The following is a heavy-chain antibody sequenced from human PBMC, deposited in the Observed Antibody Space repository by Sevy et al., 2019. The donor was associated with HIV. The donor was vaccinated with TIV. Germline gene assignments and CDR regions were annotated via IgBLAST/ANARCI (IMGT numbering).Heavy chain of an antibody. Sequence: SETLSLTCTVSGGSVSSGSYYWSWIRQPPGKGLEWIGYIYYSGRTNYNPSLKSRVTISVDTSKNQFSLKLSSVTAADTAVYYCARDGGLRFGGFDYWGQGTLVNVSS. CDR1: GGSVSSGSYY. J-gene: IGHJ4*02. CDR3: ARDGGLRFGGFDY. D-gene: IGHD5-12*01. CDR2: IYYSGRT. V-gene: IGHV4-61*01.